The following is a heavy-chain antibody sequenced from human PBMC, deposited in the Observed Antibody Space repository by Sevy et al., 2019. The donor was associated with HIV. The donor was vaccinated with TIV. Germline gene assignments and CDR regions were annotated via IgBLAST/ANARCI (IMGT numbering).Heavy chain of an antibody. D-gene: IGHD4-17*01. Sequence: GGSLRLSCAASGFTFSSYGMHWVRQAPGKGLEWVAVISYDGSNKYYAESVKGRFTISRDNSKDTLYLQMNSLRAEDTAVYYCAILTTVTTEAVDYWGQGTLVTVSS. V-gene: IGHV3-30*03. CDR3: AILTTVTTEAVDY. CDR2: ISYDGSNK. CDR1: GFTFSSYG. J-gene: IGHJ4*02.